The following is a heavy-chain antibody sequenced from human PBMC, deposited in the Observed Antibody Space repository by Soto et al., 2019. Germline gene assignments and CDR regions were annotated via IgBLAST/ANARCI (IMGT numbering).Heavy chain of an antibody. CDR2: IYYSGSA. V-gene: IGHV4-30-4*01. CDR3: ATPGYYYYYYGMDV. Sequence: SETLSLTCTVSGGSISSGDYYWSWIRQPPGKGLEWIGYIYYSGSAYYNPSLKSRVTISVGTSKNQFSLKLSSVTAADTAVYYCATPGYYYYYYGMDVWGQGPRSPSP. CDR1: GGSISSGDYY. J-gene: IGHJ6*02.